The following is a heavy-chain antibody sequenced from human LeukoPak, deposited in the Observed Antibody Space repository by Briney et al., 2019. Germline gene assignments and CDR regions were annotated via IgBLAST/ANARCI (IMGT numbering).Heavy chain of an antibody. CDR2: ISAYNGNT. Sequence: ASVKVSCKASGYTFTSYGTSWVRQAPGQGLEWMGWISAYNGNTNYAQKLQGRVTMTTDTSTSTAYMELRSLRSDDTAVYYCARGGYDILTGYYPHFDYWGQGTLVTVSS. J-gene: IGHJ4*02. D-gene: IGHD3-9*01. V-gene: IGHV1-18*01. CDR1: GYTFTSYG. CDR3: ARGGYDILTGYYPHFDY.